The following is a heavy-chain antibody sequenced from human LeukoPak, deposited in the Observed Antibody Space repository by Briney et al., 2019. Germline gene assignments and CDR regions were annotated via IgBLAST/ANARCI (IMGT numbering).Heavy chain of an antibody. CDR2: LYDSGST. V-gene: IGHV4-39*01. Sequence: PTETLSLTCTVSGGSISSSSYYWGWMRQPPGKGLEWIVRLYDSGSTAYNPSLNSRVTISVDTSKNQFSLKLSSVTAADTAVYYCARQGPRMDAFDIWGQGTMVTVPS. CDR3: ARQGPRMDAFDI. J-gene: IGHJ3*02. D-gene: IGHD2-15*01. CDR1: GGSISSSSYY.